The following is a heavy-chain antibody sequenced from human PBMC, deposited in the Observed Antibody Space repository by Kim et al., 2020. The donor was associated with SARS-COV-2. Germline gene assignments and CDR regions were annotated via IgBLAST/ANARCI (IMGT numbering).Heavy chain of an antibody. D-gene: IGHD4-17*01. J-gene: IGHJ5*02. V-gene: IGHV3-7*01. CDR2: K. Sequence: KDYVDAVKGRLTISRDNARNSVYLQMNNLRGEDTAVYYCAKIDYPAPWVDPWGQGTLVTVSS. CDR3: AKIDYPAPWVDP.